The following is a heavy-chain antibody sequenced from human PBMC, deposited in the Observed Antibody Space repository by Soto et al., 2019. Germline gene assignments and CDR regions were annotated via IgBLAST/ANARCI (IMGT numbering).Heavy chain of an antibody. CDR1: GVSINSANW. D-gene: IGHD2-15*01. J-gene: IGHJ3*02. V-gene: IGHV4-4*02. CDR2: IYHSGST. Sequence: PSETLSLTCTVSGVSINSANWWTWVRQSPGKGLEWIGEIYHSGSTNFNPSLKSRVTISVDNSKNQFYLELTSVTAADTAVYNCARYCGGGSCYLGAFDIWGQGTMVTLS. CDR3: ARYCGGGSCYLGAFDI.